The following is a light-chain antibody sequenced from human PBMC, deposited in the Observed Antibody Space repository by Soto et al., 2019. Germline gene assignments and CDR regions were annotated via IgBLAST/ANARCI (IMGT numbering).Light chain of an antibody. J-gene: IGKJ2*02. CDR1: QSISSY. Sequence: DIQMTQSPSSLSASVGDRVTITCRASQSISSYLNWYQQKPGKAPKLLIYAASSLQSGVPSRFSGSGSGTDFTLTIISLQPEDFETYYCQQSYSTPLWTFGQGTKLEIK. CDR2: AAS. V-gene: IGKV1-39*01. CDR3: QQSYSTPLWT.